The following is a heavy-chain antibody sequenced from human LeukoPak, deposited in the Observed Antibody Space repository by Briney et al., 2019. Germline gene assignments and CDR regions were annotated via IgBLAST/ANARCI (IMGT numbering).Heavy chain of an antibody. J-gene: IGHJ4*02. CDR1: GGSISNYY. CDR2: IYYSGST. Sequence: SETLSLTCTVSGGSISNYYWSWIRQPPGKGLEWIGYIYYSGSTNYNPSLRSRVTISVDTSKNQFSLKLSSVTAADTAVYYCARETATEYREYSSSWYESGYFDYWGQGTLVTVSS. D-gene: IGHD6-13*01. CDR3: ARETATEYREYSSSWYESGYFDY. V-gene: IGHV4-59*12.